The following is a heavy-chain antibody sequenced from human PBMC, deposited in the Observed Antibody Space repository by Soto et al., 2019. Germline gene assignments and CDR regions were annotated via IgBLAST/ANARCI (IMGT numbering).Heavy chain of an antibody. D-gene: IGHD6-6*01. V-gene: IGHV3-23*01. Sequence: EVQLLESGGGLVQPGESLRLSCAASGFTLSSYAMSWVRQAPGNGLEWVSVISGSDDSTYYADSVKGRFTISRDNSKNTLYLQMNSLLAEDTAVYYSAQRSSTSTFYYWGHGTLVTGSS. CDR3: AQRSSTSTFYY. CDR1: GFTLSSYA. J-gene: IGHJ4*01. CDR2: ISGSDDST.